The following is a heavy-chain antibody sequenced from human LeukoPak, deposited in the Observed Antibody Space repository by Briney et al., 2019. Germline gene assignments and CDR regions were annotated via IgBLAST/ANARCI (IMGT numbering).Heavy chain of an antibody. J-gene: IGHJ5*01. D-gene: IGHD6-19*01. CDR2: IYYSGST. V-gene: IGHV4-59*08. CDR3: ARHRASYSSGWYPGGENNWFDP. Sequence: SETLSLTCTVSGGSISSYYWSWIRQPPGKGLEWIGYIYYSGSTNYNPSLKSRVTISVDTSKNQFSLKLSSVTAADTAVYYCARHRASYSSGWYPGGENNWFDPWGQGTTVTVSS. CDR1: GGSISSYY.